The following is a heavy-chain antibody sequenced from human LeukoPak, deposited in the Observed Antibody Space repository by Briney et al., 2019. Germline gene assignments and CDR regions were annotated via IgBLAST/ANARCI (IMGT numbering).Heavy chain of an antibody. CDR1: GGTXXXYA. D-gene: IGHD3-22*01. V-gene: IGHV1-69*04. J-gene: IGHJ4*02. CDR3: ARGREMGYDSSGYYVY. Sequence: GGTXXXYAIXWVRQAPGQGLEWMGRIIPILGIANYAQKFQGRVTITADKSTSTAYMELSSLRSEDTAVYYCARGREMGYDSSGYYVYWGQGTLVTVSS. CDR2: IIPILGIA.